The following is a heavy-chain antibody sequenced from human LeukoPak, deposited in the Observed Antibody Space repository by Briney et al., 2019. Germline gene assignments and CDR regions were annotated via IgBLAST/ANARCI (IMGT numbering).Heavy chain of an antibody. CDR2: MYPGDSDT. CDR3: ARARYCSGGTCYPDY. Sequence: KPGESLKISCKASGYRFTNYWIGLVRQMPGKGLEWMGIMYPGDSDTRYSPSFQGQVTISADKSISTAYLQWSSLKASDTAMYYCARARYCSGGTCYPDYWGQGTLVTVSS. J-gene: IGHJ4*02. V-gene: IGHV5-51*01. CDR1: GYRFTNYW. D-gene: IGHD2-15*01.